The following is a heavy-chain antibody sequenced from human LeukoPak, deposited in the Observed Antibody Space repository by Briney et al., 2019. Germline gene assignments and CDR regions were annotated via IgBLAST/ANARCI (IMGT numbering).Heavy chain of an antibody. CDR3: ARDRAAGGLGYNWFDP. Sequence: PSETLSLTCSVSGGSLSSYYWSWIRQSPGKQLEWIGDIHDSGSTNYNPSLNSRVTIFMDTSKNHFSLRLSSVTAADTAVYYCARDRAAGGLGYNWFDPWSQGVLATVSS. J-gene: IGHJ5*02. V-gene: IGHV4-59*01. D-gene: IGHD6-19*01. CDR1: GGSLSSYY. CDR2: IHDSGST.